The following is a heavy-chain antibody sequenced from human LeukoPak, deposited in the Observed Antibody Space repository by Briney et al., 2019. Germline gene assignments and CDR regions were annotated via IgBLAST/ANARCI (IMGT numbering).Heavy chain of an antibody. CDR1: GYSFASYW. CDR3: ARLPHYYYYYMDV. J-gene: IGHJ6*03. Sequence: KLGESLKISCKGSGYSFASYWIGWVRQMPGKDLEWMGIIYLGDSDTRYSPSFQGQVTISADKSINTAYLQWSSLKASDTAMYYCARLPHYYYYYMDVWGKGTTVTVSS. CDR2: IYLGDSDT. V-gene: IGHV5-51*01.